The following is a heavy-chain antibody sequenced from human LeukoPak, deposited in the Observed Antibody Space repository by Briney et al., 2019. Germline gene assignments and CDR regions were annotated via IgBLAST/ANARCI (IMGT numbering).Heavy chain of an antibody. V-gene: IGHV4-4*02. D-gene: IGHD3-10*01. CDR2: IYHSGST. J-gene: IGHJ3*02. Sequence: SETLSLTCAVSGGSISSSNWWSWVRQPPGKGLEWIGEIYHSGSTNYNPSLKSRVTISVDKSKNQFSLKLSSVTAADTAVYYCASAKDYGSGSHDGPYDAFDIWGQGTMVTVSS. CDR1: GGSISSSNW. CDR3: ASAKDYGSGSHDGPYDAFDI.